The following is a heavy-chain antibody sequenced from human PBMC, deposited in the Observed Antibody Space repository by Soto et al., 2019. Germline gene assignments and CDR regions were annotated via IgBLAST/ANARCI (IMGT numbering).Heavy chain of an antibody. CDR1: GYTLTELS. Sequence: ASVKVSCKVSGYTLTELSMHWVRQAPGKGLEWMGGFDPEDGETIYAQKFQGRVTMTEDTSTDTAYMELSSLRSEDTAVYYCATNRANWGWADAFDIWGQGTMVTVSS. CDR3: ATNRANWGWADAFDI. CDR2: FDPEDGET. V-gene: IGHV1-24*01. J-gene: IGHJ3*02. D-gene: IGHD7-27*01.